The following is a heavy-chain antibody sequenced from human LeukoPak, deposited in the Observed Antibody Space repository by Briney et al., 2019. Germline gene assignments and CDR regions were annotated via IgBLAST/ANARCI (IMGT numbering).Heavy chain of an antibody. D-gene: IGHD6-13*01. CDR2: ITPIFGTT. J-gene: IGHJ4*02. CDR3: ARTPIVAARPRGLDY. V-gene: IGHV1-69*13. CDR1: GGTFSSYA. Sequence: SVKVSCKASGGTFSSYAINWVRQAPGQGLEWMGGITPIFGTTNYAQKFQGRVTITADESTSTAYMELTSLRSEDTAVYYCARTPIVAARPRGLDYWGQGTLVTVSS.